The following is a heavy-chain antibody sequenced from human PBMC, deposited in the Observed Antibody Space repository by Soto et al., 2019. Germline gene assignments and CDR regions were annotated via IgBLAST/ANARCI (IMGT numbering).Heavy chain of an antibody. J-gene: IGHJ4*02. CDR2: IYYSGST. V-gene: IGHV4-39*01. D-gene: IGHD3-22*01. CDR1: GGSISSSSYY. CDR3: ARTAAYYYDSSGYLYYFDY. Sequence: ETLSLTCTVSGGSISSSSYYWGWIRQPPGKGLEWIGSIYYSGSTYYNPSLKSRVTISVDTSKNQFSLKLSSVTAADTAVYYCARTAAYYYDSSGYLYYFDYWGQGTLVTVSS.